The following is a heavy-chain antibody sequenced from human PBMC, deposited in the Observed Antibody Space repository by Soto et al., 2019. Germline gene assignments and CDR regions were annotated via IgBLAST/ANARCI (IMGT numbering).Heavy chain of an antibody. Sequence: EVQLVESGGGLVQPGGSLRLSCAASGFTFTTSWMQWVRQAPGKGLVWVSRISPDGSNTIYADSVKGRLTISRDNAKNTLYLEMNSLRDEDTAVYYCTRDFNWFDPWGLGTLVTVSS. V-gene: IGHV3-74*01. J-gene: IGHJ5*02. CDR2: ISPDGSNT. CDR1: GFTFTTSW. CDR3: TRDFNWFDP.